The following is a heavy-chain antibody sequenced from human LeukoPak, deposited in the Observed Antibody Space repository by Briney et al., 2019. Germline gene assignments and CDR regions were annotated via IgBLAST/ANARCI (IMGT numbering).Heavy chain of an antibody. CDR2: IIPIFGTA. CDR3: ARDLVDEVVPAAIDYYYMDV. V-gene: IGHV1-69*01. D-gene: IGHD2-2*02. Sequence: ASVKVSCKASGGTFSSYAISWVRQAPGQGLEWMGGIIPIFGTANYAQKFQGRVTITADESTITAYMELSILRSDDTAVYYCARDLVDEVVPAAIDYYYMDVWGKGTTVTVSS. J-gene: IGHJ6*03. CDR1: GGTFSSYA.